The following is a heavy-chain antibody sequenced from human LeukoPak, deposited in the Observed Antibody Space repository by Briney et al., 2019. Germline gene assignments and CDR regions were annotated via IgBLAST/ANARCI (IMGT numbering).Heavy chain of an antibody. CDR2: IYHSGST. Sequence: SETLSLTCAVSGGSISSSNWWSWVRQPPGKGLEWIGEIYHSGSTNYNPSLKSRVTISVDTSKNQFSLKLSSVTAADTAVYYCAREWDYYFDYWGQGTLVTVSS. D-gene: IGHD1-26*01. V-gene: IGHV4-4*02. CDR3: AREWDYYFDY. J-gene: IGHJ4*02. CDR1: GGSISSSNW.